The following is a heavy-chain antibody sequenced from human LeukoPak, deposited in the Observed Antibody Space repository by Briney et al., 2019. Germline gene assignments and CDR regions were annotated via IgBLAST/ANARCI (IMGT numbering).Heavy chain of an antibody. V-gene: IGHV1-46*01. D-gene: IGHD1-26*01. CDR1: GYTSTSYY. J-gene: IGHJ4*02. CDR2: INPSGGST. CDR3: ATLPRGGSYFDY. Sequence: ASVKVSCKASGYTSTSYYMHWVRQAPGQGLEWMGIINPSGGSTSYAQKFQGRVTMTRDTSTSTVYMELSSLRSEDTAVYYCATLPRGGSYFDYWGQGTLVTVSS.